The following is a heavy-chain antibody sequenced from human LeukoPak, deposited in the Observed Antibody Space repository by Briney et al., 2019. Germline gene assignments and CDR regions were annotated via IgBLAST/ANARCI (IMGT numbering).Heavy chain of an antibody. CDR1: GFTFSSYS. D-gene: IGHD3-22*01. CDR2: ISSSSTI. V-gene: IGHV3-48*01. J-gene: IGHJ4*02. Sequence: GGSLRLSCAASGFTFSSYSMNWVRQAPGKGLEWVSYISSSSTIYYADSVKGRFTISRDNAKNSLYLQMNSLRAEDTAVYYCAREDYDSSGYYGLDYWGQGTLVTVSS. CDR3: AREDYDSSGYYGLDY.